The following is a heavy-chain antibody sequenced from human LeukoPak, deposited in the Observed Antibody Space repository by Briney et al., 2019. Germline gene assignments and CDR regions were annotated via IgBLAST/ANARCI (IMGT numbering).Heavy chain of an antibody. Sequence: PGGSLRLSCAASGFTFSNFAMIWVSQAPGKGLEWVSAISGSGDKTHYADSVKGRFTISRDNSKSVLYMQLNNLRLEDTAVYYCGEGHWGRGTLVTVSS. CDR2: ISGSGDKT. V-gene: IGHV3-23*01. CDR3: GEGH. CDR1: GFTFSNFA. J-gene: IGHJ4*02.